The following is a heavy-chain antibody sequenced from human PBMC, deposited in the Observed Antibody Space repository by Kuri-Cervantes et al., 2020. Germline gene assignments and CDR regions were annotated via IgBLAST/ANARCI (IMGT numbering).Heavy chain of an antibody. J-gene: IGHJ5*02. CDR1: GFTFSSYS. CDR2: ISSSSSTI. Sequence: GGSLRLSCAASGFTFSSYSMNWVRQAPGKGLEWVSYISSSSSTIYYADSMKGRFTISRDNAKNSLYLQMNSLRAEDTAVYYCARGKQRGDTSGLGWFDPWGQGTLVTVSS. V-gene: IGHV3-48*01. D-gene: IGHD5-18*01. CDR3: ARGKQRGDTSGLGWFDP.